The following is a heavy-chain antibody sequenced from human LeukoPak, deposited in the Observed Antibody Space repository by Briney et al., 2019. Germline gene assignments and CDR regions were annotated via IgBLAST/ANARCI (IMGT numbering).Heavy chain of an antibody. CDR1: GGSISSGGYY. J-gene: IGHJ3*02. Sequence: SQTLSFTCTVSGGSISSGGYYWSWIRQHPGKGLEWIGYIYYSGSTYYNPSLKSRVSISVDTSKNQFSLKLSSVTAADTAVYYCARETTANAFDIWGQGTMVTVSS. D-gene: IGHD4-11*01. CDR3: ARETTANAFDI. CDR2: IYYSGST. V-gene: IGHV4-31*03.